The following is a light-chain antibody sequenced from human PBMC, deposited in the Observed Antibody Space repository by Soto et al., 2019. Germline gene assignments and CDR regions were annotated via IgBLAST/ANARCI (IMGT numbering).Light chain of an antibody. CDR1: TSFVGTYNF. J-gene: IGLJ1*01. CDR3: CSYVGASTYV. CDR2: EDT. V-gene: IGLV2-23*01. Sequence: QSALTQPASVSGSPGQSITISCTGTTSFVGTYNFVFWYQQHPGKAPRVLIYEDTKRPSGVSNRFSGSTSGSTASLTISGLQAEDEAKYYCCSYVGASTYVFGTGTKITVL.